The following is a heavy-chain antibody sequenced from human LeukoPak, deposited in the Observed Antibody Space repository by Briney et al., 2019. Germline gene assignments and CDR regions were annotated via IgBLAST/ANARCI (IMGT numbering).Heavy chain of an antibody. D-gene: IGHD4-17*01. Sequence: SETLSLTCAVSGGSISSSNWWSWVRQPPGKGLEWIGEIYHSGSTYYNPSLKSRVTISVDKSKNQFSLKLSSVTAADTAVYYCARVYGDSGTDAFDIWGQGTMVTVSS. J-gene: IGHJ3*02. CDR3: ARVYGDSGTDAFDI. CDR1: GGSISSSNW. V-gene: IGHV4-4*02. CDR2: IYHSGST.